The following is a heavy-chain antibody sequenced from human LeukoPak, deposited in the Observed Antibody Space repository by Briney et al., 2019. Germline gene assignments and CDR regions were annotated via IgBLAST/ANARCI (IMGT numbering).Heavy chain of an antibody. V-gene: IGHV3-48*03. J-gene: IGHJ4*02. Sequence: GGSLRLFCVASGFSFSTYEMNWVRQAPGKGLEWVSYIGSSSSTIDYADSVKGRFTISRDNAKNSLYLQMNSLRAEDTGVYYCTKDGSGYDPEYWGQGTLVTVSS. CDR3: TKDGSGYDPEY. D-gene: IGHD5-12*01. CDR1: GFSFSTYE. CDR2: IGSSSSTI.